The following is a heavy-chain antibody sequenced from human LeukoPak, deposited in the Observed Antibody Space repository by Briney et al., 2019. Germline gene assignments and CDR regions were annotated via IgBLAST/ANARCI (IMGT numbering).Heavy chain of an antibody. CDR3: ASQDASIYSESGGSPTYSD. J-gene: IGHJ1*01. CDR1: GGTFNNYG. Sequence: SVKVSCKASGGTFNNYGVNWVRQAPGQGLEWMGRIIPTFSAAHYAQRFQGRLTITMDESATTAHMTLSSLTSDDTAVYYCASQDASIYSESGGSPTYSDWGQGTLVTVSS. V-gene: IGHV1-69*05. D-gene: IGHD3-22*01. CDR2: IIPTFSAA.